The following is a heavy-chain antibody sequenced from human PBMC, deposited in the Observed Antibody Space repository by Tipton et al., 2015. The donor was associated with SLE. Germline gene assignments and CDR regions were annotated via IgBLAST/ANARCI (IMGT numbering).Heavy chain of an antibody. CDR2: ISSNGGTT. D-gene: IGHD4-23*01. CDR3: VKEGGVGGPIPTYFDY. V-gene: IGHV3-64*03. CDR1: GFTFSSYA. J-gene: IGHJ4*02. Sequence: GSLRLSCSASGFTFSSYAMHWVRQAPGQGLQYVSGISSNGGTTYYADSVKGRFAISRDNSKNTLYVQVSSLRSEDTAVYYCVKEGGVGGPIPTYFDYWGQGTLVTVSS.